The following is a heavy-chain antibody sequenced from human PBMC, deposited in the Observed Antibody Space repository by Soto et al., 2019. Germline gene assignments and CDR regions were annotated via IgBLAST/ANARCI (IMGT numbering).Heavy chain of an antibody. V-gene: IGHV4-34*01. CDR1: GGSFSGYY. CDR3: ARGIAVAGSDWFDP. J-gene: IGHJ5*02. D-gene: IGHD6-19*01. Sequence: SETLSLTCAVYGGSFSGYYWSWIRQPPGKGLEWIGEINHSGSTNYNPSLKSRVTISVDTSKNQFSLKLSSVTAADTAVYYCARGIAVAGSDWFDPWGQGTLVTVSS. CDR2: INHSGST.